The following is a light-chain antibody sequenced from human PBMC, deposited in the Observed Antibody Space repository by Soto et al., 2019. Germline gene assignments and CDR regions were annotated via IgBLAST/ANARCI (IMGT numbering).Light chain of an antibody. CDR2: AAS. CDR1: QDISDW. V-gene: IGKV1-12*01. Sequence: DFEATQSTYSVFASIGDRVTITCRASQDISDWLAWYQQKPGKAPKLLIFAASSLQRGVPSSFSGSESGTDFPLTISSQQPEDFATYYRQQANSFPRNFGGGTKIEIK. J-gene: IGKJ4*01. CDR3: QQANSFPRN.